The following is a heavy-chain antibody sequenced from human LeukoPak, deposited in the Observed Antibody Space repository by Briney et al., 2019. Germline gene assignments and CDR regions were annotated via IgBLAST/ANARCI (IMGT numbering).Heavy chain of an antibody. CDR1: GYTFTGYY. J-gene: IGHJ6*03. CDR2: INPNSGGT. D-gene: IGHD1-1*01. Sequence: GASVKVSCKASGYTFTGYYMHWVRQAPGQGLEWMGWINPNSGGTKYAQKFQGRVTMTRDTSISTVHMELSRLRSDDTAVYYCARDKQLDWAHYHYCYMDVWGKGTTVTVSS. CDR3: ARDKQLDWAHYHYCYMDV. V-gene: IGHV1-2*02.